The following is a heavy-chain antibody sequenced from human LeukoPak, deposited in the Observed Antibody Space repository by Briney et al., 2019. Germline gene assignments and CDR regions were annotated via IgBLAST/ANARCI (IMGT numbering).Heavy chain of an antibody. CDR2: IKPDGSAE. J-gene: IGHJ4*02. CDR3: SGRSGFSSIY. Sequence: PGGSLRLSCEASGFSFDTHWMNWVRQFPGGGLEWVANIKPDGSAEYYLDSVKGRFSISRDNVKNLAYLQLNSLRTEDTAVYYCSGRSGFSSIYWGQGTLVTVSS. CDR1: GFSFDTHW. V-gene: IGHV3-7*01. D-gene: IGHD2-2*01.